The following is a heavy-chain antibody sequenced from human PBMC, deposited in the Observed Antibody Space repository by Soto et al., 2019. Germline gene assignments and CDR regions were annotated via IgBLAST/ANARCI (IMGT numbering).Heavy chain of an antibody. V-gene: IGHV1-2*02. CDR2: INPNSGGT. D-gene: IGHD2-2*01. CDR1: GYTFTGYC. CDR3: ARGLYDCSSTSCSTRWGMDV. J-gene: IGHJ6*02. Sequence: GASVKVSCKASGYTFTGYCMHWVRQAPGQGLEWMGWINPNSGGTNYAQRFQGRVTMTRDTSISTAYMELSRLRSDDTAVYYCARGLYDCSSTSCSTRWGMDVWGQGTTVTVSS.